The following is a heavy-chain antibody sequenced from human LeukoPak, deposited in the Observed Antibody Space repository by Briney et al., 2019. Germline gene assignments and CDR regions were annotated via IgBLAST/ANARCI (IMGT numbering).Heavy chain of an antibody. CDR2: ISYDGSNK. CDR3: ARGDHEYSSSVGAFDI. Sequence: GGSLRLSCAASGFTFSSYAMHWVRQAPGKGLEWVAVISYDGSNKYYADSAKGRFTISRDNSKNTLYLQMNSLRAEDTAVYYCARGDHEYSSSVGAFDIWGQGTMVTVSS. J-gene: IGHJ3*02. CDR1: GFTFSSYA. D-gene: IGHD6-6*01. V-gene: IGHV3-30-3*01.